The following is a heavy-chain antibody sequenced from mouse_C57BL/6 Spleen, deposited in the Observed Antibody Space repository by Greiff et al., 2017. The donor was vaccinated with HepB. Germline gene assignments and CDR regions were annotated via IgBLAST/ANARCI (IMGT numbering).Heavy chain of an antibody. D-gene: IGHD1-1*01. CDR1: GYSITSGYY. V-gene: IGHV3-6*01. Sequence: EVKLMESGPGLVKPSQSLSLTCSVTGYSITSGYYWNWIRQFPGNKLEWMGYISYDGSNNYNPSLKNRISITRDTSKNQFFLKLNSVTTEDTATYYCVGDTTVVGLDYWGQGTTLTVSS. CDR2: ISYDGSN. CDR3: VGDTTVVGLDY. J-gene: IGHJ2*01.